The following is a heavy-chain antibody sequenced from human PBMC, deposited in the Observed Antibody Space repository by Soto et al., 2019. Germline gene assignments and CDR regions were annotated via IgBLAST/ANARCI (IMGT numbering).Heavy chain of an antibody. CDR3: TGEVASGY. V-gene: IGHV3-21*01. Sequence: LRLSCAASGFTFSSYSMNWVRQAPGKGLEWVSSISSKYYADSVKGRFTISRDNSKNTLYLEMNSLRADDTAVYYCTGEVASGYWGQGTLVTVSS. J-gene: IGHJ4*02. CDR2: ISSK. CDR1: GFTFSSYS. D-gene: IGHD2-8*02.